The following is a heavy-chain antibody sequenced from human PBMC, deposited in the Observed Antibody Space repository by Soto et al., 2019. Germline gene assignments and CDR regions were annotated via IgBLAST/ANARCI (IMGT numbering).Heavy chain of an antibody. CDR3: AKDQVAARRFYYYGMDV. V-gene: IGHV3-23*01. Sequence: EVQLLESGGGLVQPGGSLRLSCAASGFNFANYAMTWVRQAPGKGLEWVSSLTGTGFTIHYADSVKGRFTISRDNSKNMVSLQLDSLRAEDTAVYFCAKDQVAARRFYYYGMDVWGQGTTVTVSS. CDR2: LTGTGFTI. J-gene: IGHJ6*02. CDR1: GFNFANYA. D-gene: IGHD6-6*01.